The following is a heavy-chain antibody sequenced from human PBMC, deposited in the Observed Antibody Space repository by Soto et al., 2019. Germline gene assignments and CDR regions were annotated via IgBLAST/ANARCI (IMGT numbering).Heavy chain of an antibody. D-gene: IGHD4-17*01. CDR2: IYHSGST. V-gene: IGHV4-30-2*01. Sequence: QLHLQESGSGLVKPSQTLSLTCAVSGGSISKNGYSWSWIRRPPRKGLEWIGYIYHSGSTYYNPSLKSRVSISVDRSNNRFSLNLSSVTAADTAVYYCARTVTTGPFFDFWGQGTLVTVSS. J-gene: IGHJ4*02. CDR3: ARTVTTGPFFDF. CDR1: GGSISKNGYS.